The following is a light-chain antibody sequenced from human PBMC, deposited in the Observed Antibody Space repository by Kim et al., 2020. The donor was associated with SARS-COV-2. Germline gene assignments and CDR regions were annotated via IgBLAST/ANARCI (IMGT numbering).Light chain of an antibody. CDR1: QTVSSN. J-gene: IGKJ1*01. CDR2: DTS. Sequence: PGERATLSCRANQTVSSNFLAWYQQKPGQTPRLLIYDTSSRATGIPARFSGSGSGTEFTLTISTLQSEDFAVYYCQQYSTWPLTFGQGTKVDIK. CDR3: QQYSTWPLT. V-gene: IGKV3D-15*01.